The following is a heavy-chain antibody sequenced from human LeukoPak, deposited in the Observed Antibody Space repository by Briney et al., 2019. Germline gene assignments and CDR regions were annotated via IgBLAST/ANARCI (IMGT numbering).Heavy chain of an antibody. D-gene: IGHD3-10*01. V-gene: IGHV3-48*01. CDR2: ISSSGSSI. CDR1: GFTFSDYS. CDR3: ARSPTRDYYGSGSVFDY. Sequence: GGSLRLSCAASGFTFSDYSMNWVRQAPGKGLEWVSYISSSGSSIYYADSVKGRFTISRDNAQNSLYLQMNSLRAEDTAVYYCARSPTRDYYGSGSVFDYWGQGTLVTVSS. J-gene: IGHJ4*02.